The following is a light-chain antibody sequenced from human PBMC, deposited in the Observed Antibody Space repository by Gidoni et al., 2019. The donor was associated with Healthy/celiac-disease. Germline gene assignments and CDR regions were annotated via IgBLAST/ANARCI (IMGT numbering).Light chain of an antibody. Sequence: DIVMTQSPDSLAVSLGERATINCKSSQSVLYSSNNKNYLAWYQQKPGQPPKLLIYWASTRESGVPDRFSGSGSGTDFTLTISSLQAEDVVVYYCQQYYSTLRTFGQGTKVEIK. CDR2: WAS. J-gene: IGKJ1*01. CDR1: QSVLYSSNNKNY. V-gene: IGKV4-1*01. CDR3: QQYYSTLRT.